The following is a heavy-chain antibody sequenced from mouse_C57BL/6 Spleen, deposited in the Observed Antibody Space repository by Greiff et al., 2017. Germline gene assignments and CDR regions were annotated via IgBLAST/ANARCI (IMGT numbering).Heavy chain of an antibody. CDR2: FDPSDSYT. V-gene: IGHV1-50*01. CDR3: ARTGRDY. Sequence: QVQLQQPGAELVKPGASVKLSCKASGYTFTSYWMQWVKQRPGQGLEWIGEFDPSDSYTKYNQKFKGKATLTVDPSSSKAYMQLSSLTSDDSAVFYCARTGRDYWGQGTSVTVSS. CDR1: GYTFTSYW. J-gene: IGHJ4*01.